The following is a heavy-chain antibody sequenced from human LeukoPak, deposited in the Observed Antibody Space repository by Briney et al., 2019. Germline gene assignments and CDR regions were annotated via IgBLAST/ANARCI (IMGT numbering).Heavy chain of an antibody. V-gene: IGHV3-11*01. Sequence: GGSLRLSCAASGFTFSDYYMSWIRQAPGKGLEWISYISSSGSTIYYADSVKGRFTISRNNAKNSLYLQMNSLRAEDTAVYYRARDKDDYGSGNHWFDPWGQGTLVTVSS. CDR3: ARDKDDYGSGNHWFDP. CDR2: ISSSGSTI. J-gene: IGHJ5*02. D-gene: IGHD3-10*01. CDR1: GFTFSDYY.